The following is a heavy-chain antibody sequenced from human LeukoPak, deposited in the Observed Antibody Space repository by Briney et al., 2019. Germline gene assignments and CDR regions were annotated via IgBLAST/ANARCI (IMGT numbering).Heavy chain of an antibody. V-gene: IGHV1-46*01. D-gene: IGHD6-13*01. CDR2: INPSGGST. CDR1: GYTFTSYY. CDR3: ARDPRIAAAGTSQYFDY. Sequence: ASVTVSCTASGYTFTSYYMHWVRQAPGQGLEWMGLINPSGGSTSYAQKFQGRVTMTRDTSTSTVYMELSSLRSEDTAVYYCARDPRIAAAGTSQYFDYWGQGTLVTVSS. J-gene: IGHJ4*02.